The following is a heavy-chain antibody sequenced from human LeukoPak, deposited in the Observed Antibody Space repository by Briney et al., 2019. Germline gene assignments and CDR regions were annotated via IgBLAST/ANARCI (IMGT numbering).Heavy chain of an antibody. D-gene: IGHD6-13*01. CDR3: AKGVGIAAAGPTDY. V-gene: IGHV3-9*01. CDR2: ISWNSGSI. J-gene: IGHJ4*02. CDR1: GFTFDDYA. Sequence: GGSLRLSCAASGFTFDDYAMHWVRQAPGKGLEWVSGISWNSGSIDYADSVKGRFTISRDNAKNSLYLQMNSLRAEDTALYYCAKGVGIAAAGPTDYWGQGTLVTVSS.